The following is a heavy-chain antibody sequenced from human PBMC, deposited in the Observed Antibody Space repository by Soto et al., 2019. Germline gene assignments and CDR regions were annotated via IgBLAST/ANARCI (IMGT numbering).Heavy chain of an antibody. J-gene: IGHJ4*02. CDR1: GFTFSSYV. V-gene: IGHV3-30*18. CDR3: AKDLYSSGYYLIEY. D-gene: IGHD3-22*01. Sequence: GGSLRLSCAASGFTFSSYVMHWVRQAPGKGLEWVAVTSYDGTDKDYADSVKGRFTISRDNSKNTLYLQMNSLRAEDTAVYYCAKDLYSSGYYLIEYWGQGTRVTVSS. CDR2: TSYDGTDK.